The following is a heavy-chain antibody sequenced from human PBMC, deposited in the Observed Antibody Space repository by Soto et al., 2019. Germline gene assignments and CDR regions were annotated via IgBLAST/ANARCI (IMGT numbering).Heavy chain of an antibody. CDR1: GFTFSSYG. D-gene: IGHD3-22*01. J-gene: IGHJ4*02. CDR3: GKVSTYYYDSTFDF. CDR2: ISSDGNYK. Sequence: QVQLVESGGGVVQPGRSLRLSCAASGFTFSSYGMHWVRQAPGKGLEWVAIISSDGNYKHHADSVKGRFTISRDNSKNTLYLQMNSLRAEDTAVYYCGKVSTYYYDSTFDFWGQGTLVTVSS. V-gene: IGHV3-30*18.